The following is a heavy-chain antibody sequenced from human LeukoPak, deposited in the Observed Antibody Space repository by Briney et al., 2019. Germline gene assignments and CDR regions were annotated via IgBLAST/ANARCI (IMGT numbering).Heavy chain of an antibody. CDR2: ISSSGNTI. V-gene: IGHV3-11*04. Sequence: PGGSLRLSCAASGFTFSDYYMSWIRQAPGKGLEWVSYISSSGNTIYYADSVKGRFTISRDNAKNSLYLQMNSLRAEDTAVYYCARDRSTRGYWYFDLWGRGTLVTVSS. J-gene: IGHJ2*01. CDR3: ARDRSTRGYWYFDL. CDR1: GFTFSDYY. D-gene: IGHD2-2*01.